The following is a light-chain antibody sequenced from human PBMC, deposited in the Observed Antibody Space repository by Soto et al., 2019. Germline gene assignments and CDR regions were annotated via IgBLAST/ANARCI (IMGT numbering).Light chain of an antibody. CDR1: LGISTY. CDR2: AAS. J-gene: IGKJ3*01. V-gene: IGKV1-9*01. CDR3: QQVNTYT. Sequence: DIQLTQSPSFLSASVGDRVTITCRASLGISTYLAWYQQKPGKAPNLLIYAASTLQSGVPSRFSGSGYGTEFTLTISSLQPEDFATYYCQQVNTYTFGPGTKVDIK.